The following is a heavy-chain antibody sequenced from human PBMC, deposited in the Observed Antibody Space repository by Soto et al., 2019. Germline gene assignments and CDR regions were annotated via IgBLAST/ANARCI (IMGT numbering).Heavy chain of an antibody. J-gene: IGHJ3*02. CDR2: IYWDDDK. D-gene: IGHD3-10*01. Sequence: KESGPTLVKPTQTLTLTCTFSGFSLSPSGVGVGWIRQPPGKALEWLALIYWDDDKRYSPSLKIRLTIPKDTSKNQVALTMTNMDPGATSTYYCAHRRRLLCFGELLAPDAFDIWGQGTMVTVSS. V-gene: IGHV2-5*02. CDR3: AHRRRLLCFGELLAPDAFDI. CDR1: GFSLSPSGVG.